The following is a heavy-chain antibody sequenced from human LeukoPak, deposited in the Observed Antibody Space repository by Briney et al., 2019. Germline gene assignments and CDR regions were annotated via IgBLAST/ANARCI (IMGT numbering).Heavy chain of an antibody. CDR3: AKDLRSRIAAAGAPDY. V-gene: IGHV3-21*01. CDR1: GFTFSSYS. J-gene: IGHJ4*02. Sequence: GGSLRLSCAASGFTFSSYSMNWVRQAPGKGLEWVSSVSSSSSYIYYADSVKGRFTISRDNAKNSLYLQMNSLRAEDTAVYYCAKDLRSRIAAAGAPDYWGQGTLVTVSS. CDR2: VSSSSSYI. D-gene: IGHD6-13*01.